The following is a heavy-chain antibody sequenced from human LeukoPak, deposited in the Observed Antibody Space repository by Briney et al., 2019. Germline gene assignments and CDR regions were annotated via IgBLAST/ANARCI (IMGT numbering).Heavy chain of an antibody. Sequence: PSETLSLTCTVSGGSISSSSYYWGWIRQPPGKGLEWIGSIYYSGSTYYNPSLKSRVTISVDTSKNQFSLKLSSVTAADTAVYYCASHPYDFWSGYAPHDAFDIWGQGTMVTVSS. J-gene: IGHJ3*02. D-gene: IGHD3-3*01. CDR2: IYYSGST. CDR3: ASHPYDFWSGYAPHDAFDI. CDR1: GGSISSSSYY. V-gene: IGHV4-39*01.